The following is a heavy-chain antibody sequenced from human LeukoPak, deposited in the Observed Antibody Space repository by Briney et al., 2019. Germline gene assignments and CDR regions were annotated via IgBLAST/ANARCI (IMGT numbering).Heavy chain of an antibody. D-gene: IGHD2-2*01. CDR1: GGSISSYY. CDR2: IYYGGST. V-gene: IGHV4-59*01. Sequence: SETLSLTCTVSGGSISSYYWNWIRQPPGKGLEWIGYIYYGGSTNYNPSLKSRVTISVDTSKNQFSRKLSSVPAADTAVYYCARSGTRASPFDPWGQGTLVTVSS. CDR3: ARSGTRASPFDP. J-gene: IGHJ5*02.